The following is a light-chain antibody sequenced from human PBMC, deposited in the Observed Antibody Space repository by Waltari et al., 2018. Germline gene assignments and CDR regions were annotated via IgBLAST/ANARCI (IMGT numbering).Light chain of an antibody. CDR2: GAS. J-gene: IGKJ2*01. Sequence: EVLMTQSPATLSVSSGERATLSCRASQSISRNLAWYQQKPGQAPRLLIYGASTRATGIPARFSGSGSGTEFTLSISSLQSEDFAVYYCQQYNNWRTFGQGTKLEIK. CDR3: QQYNNWRT. CDR1: QSISRN. V-gene: IGKV3-15*01.